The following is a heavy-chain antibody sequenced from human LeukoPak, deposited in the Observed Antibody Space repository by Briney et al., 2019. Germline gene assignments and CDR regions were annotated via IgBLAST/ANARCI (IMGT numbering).Heavy chain of an antibody. CDR3: ARVRGSGIAAAGTGDYFDY. CDR1: GGSISSYY. CDR2: IYYSGST. J-gene: IGHJ4*02. V-gene: IGHV4-59*01. D-gene: IGHD6-13*01. Sequence: PSETLSLTCTVSGGSISSYYWSWIRQPPGKGLEWIGYIYYSGSTNYNPSLKSRVTISVDTSKNQFSLKLSSVTAADTAVYYCARVRGSGIAAAGTGDYFDYWGQGTLVTVSS.